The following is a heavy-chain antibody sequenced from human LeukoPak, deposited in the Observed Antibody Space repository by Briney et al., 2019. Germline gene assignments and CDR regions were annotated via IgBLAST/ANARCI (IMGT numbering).Heavy chain of an antibody. Sequence: GGSLRLSCTASGFTFGDYAMSWFRQAPGKGLEWVGFIRSKAYGGTTEYAASVKGRFTISRDDSKSIAYLQMNGLKTEDTAVYYCTRDLPSTVTYYFDYWGQGTLVTVSS. J-gene: IGHJ4*02. CDR1: GFTFGDYA. V-gene: IGHV3-49*03. D-gene: IGHD4-17*01. CDR2: IRSKAYGGTT. CDR3: TRDLPSTVTYYFDY.